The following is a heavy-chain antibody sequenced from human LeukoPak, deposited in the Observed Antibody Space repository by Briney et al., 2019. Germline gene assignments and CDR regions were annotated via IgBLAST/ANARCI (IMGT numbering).Heavy chain of an antibody. D-gene: IGHD6-13*01. J-gene: IGHJ4*02. CDR1: GFIFGSCA. CDR2: ISPSGGSR. CDR3: AKFSAFTSNWYKTPFDC. Sequence: PGGSLRLSCAASGFIFGSCAMSWVRKSPGKGLEWVSAISPSGGSRYHADSVKGRFTISRDNSKNTLYLQMNSLRAEETAIYYCAKFSAFTSNWYKTPFDCWGQGTLVTVSS. V-gene: IGHV3-23*01.